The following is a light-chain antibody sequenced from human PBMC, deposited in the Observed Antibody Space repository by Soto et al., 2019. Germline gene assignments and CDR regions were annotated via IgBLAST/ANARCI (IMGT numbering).Light chain of an antibody. Sequence: EIVLTQSPGTLSLSPGERATLSCRASQSVSSSFLAWYQQKPGQAPRLLIFGASNRDTSITDRFSGSGSRTDFALTITRVEPKDFAVYFCQQDGSSPPKTFGHGTKVEI. CDR1: QSVSSSF. CDR3: QQDGSSPPKT. V-gene: IGKV3-20*01. CDR2: GAS. J-gene: IGKJ1*01.